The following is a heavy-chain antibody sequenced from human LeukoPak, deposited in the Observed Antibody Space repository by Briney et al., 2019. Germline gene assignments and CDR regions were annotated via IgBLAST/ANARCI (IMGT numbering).Heavy chain of an antibody. J-gene: IGHJ4*02. CDR1: GGTLSDHI. CDR2: LIPMFGTA. CDR3: ARSPVALAAANSVAFDY. Sequence: ASVKVPCNASGGTLSDHIISWVRQTPGQGLEWMGSLIPMFGTANYAQNFQDRVTLSADGSTSTVYMELSSLRSEDTAVYYCARSPVALAAANSVAFDYWGQGTLVTVSS. D-gene: IGHD6-13*01. V-gene: IGHV1-69*13.